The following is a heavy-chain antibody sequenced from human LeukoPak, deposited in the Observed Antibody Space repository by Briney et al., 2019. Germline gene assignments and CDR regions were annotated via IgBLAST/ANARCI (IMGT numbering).Heavy chain of an antibody. D-gene: IGHD2-8*02. CDR1: GYTFNSYG. Sequence: ASVKVSCKASGYTFNSYGISWVRQAPGQGLEWMGLINPSGSNTNYAQKFRGRVTMTRDTSATTVYMELSSLRSEDTAVYYCAREESGGYFDYGGQGTLVTVSS. CDR3: AREESGGYFDY. CDR2: INPSGSNT. V-gene: IGHV1-46*02. J-gene: IGHJ4*02.